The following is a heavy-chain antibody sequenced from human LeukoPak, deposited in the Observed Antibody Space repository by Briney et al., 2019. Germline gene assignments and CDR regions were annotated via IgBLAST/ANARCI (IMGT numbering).Heavy chain of an antibody. Sequence: PSETLSLTCTVSGGSISSYYWSWIRQPPGKGLEWIGYIYTSGSTNYNPSLKSRVTISVDTSKNQFSLKLSSVTAADTAVYYCARGGLGYCSSTSCFDAFDIWGQGTMVTGSS. V-gene: IGHV4-4*09. D-gene: IGHD2-2*01. J-gene: IGHJ3*02. CDR1: GGSISSYY. CDR3: ARGGLGYCSSTSCFDAFDI. CDR2: IYTSGST.